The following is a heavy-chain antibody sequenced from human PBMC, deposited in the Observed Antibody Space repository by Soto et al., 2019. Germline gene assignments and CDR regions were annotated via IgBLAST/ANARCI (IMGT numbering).Heavy chain of an antibody. CDR3: ASIPTNYYGSGSYYPPQTAHFDY. CDR2: IYHSGST. CDR1: GGSISSSNW. J-gene: IGHJ4*02. Sequence: SETLSLTCAVSGGSISSSNWWSWVRQPPGKGLEWIGEIYHSGSTNYNPSLKSRVTISVDKSKNQFSLKLSSVTAADTAVYYCASIPTNYYGSGSYYPPQTAHFDYWGQGTLVTVSS. V-gene: IGHV4-4*02. D-gene: IGHD3-10*01.